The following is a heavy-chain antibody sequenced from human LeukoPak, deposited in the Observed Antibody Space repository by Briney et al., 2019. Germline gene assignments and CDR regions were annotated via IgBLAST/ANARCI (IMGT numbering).Heavy chain of an antibody. J-gene: IGHJ5*02. CDR2: VHYSGST. D-gene: IGHD6-19*01. CDR3: ARRSTVAGRGRFGP. CDR1: GGSIRSTSYY. V-gene: IGHV4-39*01. Sequence: PSETLSLTCTVSGGSIRSTSYYWGWIRQPPGKGLEWLGSVHYSGSTYDNPSLKSRVTISVDTSKNQFSLNLISVTAADTAVYYCARRSTVAGRGRFGPWGQGTLVTVSS.